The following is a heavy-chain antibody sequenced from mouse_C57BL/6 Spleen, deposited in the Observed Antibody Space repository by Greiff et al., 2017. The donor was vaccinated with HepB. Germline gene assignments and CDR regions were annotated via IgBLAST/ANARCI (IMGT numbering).Heavy chain of an antibody. CDR2: INPSNGGT. Sequence: VQLQQPGTELVKPGASVKLSCKASGYTFTSYWMHWVKQRPGQGLEWIGNINPSNGGTNYNEKFKSKATRTVDKSSSTAYMQFSSLTSEDSAVYYCARVEITTGVATDYWGQGTTLTVSS. J-gene: IGHJ2*01. V-gene: IGHV1-53*01. CDR3: ARVEITTGVATDY. CDR1: GYTFTSYW. D-gene: IGHD1-1*01.